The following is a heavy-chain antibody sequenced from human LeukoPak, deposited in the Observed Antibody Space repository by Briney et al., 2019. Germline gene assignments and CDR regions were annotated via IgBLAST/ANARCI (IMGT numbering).Heavy chain of an antibody. CDR3: ARVRNYPDAFDI. Sequence: PETLSLTCTVSGGSISNYYWAWIRQPPGKGLEWIGYIYDTGSAKYNPSLKSRLTISLHTSRNQFSLNLSSLTAADTAIYYCARVRNYPDAFDIWGQGRMVTVSS. CDR1: GGSISNYY. CDR2: IYDTGSA. J-gene: IGHJ3*02. V-gene: IGHV4-59*01. D-gene: IGHD5-24*01.